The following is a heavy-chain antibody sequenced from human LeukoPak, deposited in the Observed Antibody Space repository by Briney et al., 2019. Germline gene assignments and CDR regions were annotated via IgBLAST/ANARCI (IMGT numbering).Heavy chain of an antibody. CDR2: IYHTGST. J-gene: IGHJ4*02. V-gene: IGHV4-38-2*02. Sequence: NPSETLSLTCTVSGYSISSGHFWSWIRQPPGKGLQWIGNIYHTGSTYYNPSLKSRVTISVDKSKNQFSLKLSSVTAADTAVYYCARIYCGGDCSFFDYWGQGTLVTVSS. D-gene: IGHD2-21*02. CDR3: ARIYCGGDCSFFDY. CDR1: GYSISSGHF.